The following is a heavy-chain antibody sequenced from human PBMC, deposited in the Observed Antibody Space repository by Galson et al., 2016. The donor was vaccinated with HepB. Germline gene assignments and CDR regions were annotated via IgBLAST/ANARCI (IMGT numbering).Heavy chain of an antibody. CDR3: AREQAIFGVVIIGFDI. CDR2: SIPILLKS. J-gene: IGHJ3*02. CDR1: GGTFSSSA. V-gene: IGHV1-69*10. Sequence: SVKVSCKASGGTFSSSAISWVRQAPGQGLEWVGGSIPILLKSHYAQRFQGRVTINADESTSTSYMELSSLRSEDTAVYYCAREQAIFGVVIIGFDIWGQGTMVTVPS. D-gene: IGHD3-3*01.